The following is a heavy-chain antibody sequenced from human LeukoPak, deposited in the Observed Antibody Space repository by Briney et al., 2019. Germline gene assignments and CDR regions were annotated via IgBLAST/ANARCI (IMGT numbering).Heavy chain of an antibody. J-gene: IGHJ4*02. D-gene: IGHD3-22*01. Sequence: PSETLSLTCTVSGGSISSYYWGWIRQPPGKGLERIGYIYYSGSTNYNPSLKSRVTISVDTSKNQFSLKLSSVTAADTAVYYCARDTGSRTYYYDSSGYLGFDYWGQGTLVTVSS. V-gene: IGHV4-59*12. CDR1: GGSISSYY. CDR3: ARDTGSRTYYYDSSGYLGFDY. CDR2: IYYSGST.